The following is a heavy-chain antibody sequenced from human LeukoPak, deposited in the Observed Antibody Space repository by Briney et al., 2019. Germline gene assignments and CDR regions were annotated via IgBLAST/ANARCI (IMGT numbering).Heavy chain of an antibody. CDR1: GFTFSSYA. CDR2: ISGSGGST. D-gene: IGHD5-18*01. Sequence: GGSLRLSCAATGFTFSSYAMSWVRQAPGKGLEWVSAISGSGGSTYYADSVKGRFTISRDNSKNTLYLQMNSLRAEDTAVYYCARDGGYSYGYGGHYFDYWGQGTLVTVSS. J-gene: IGHJ4*02. V-gene: IGHV3-23*01. CDR3: ARDGGYSYGYGGHYFDY.